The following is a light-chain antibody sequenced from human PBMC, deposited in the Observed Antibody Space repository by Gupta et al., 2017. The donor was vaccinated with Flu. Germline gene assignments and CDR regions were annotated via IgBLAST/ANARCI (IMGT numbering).Light chain of an antibody. CDR1: NSNIGSNYY. V-gene: IGLV1-40*01. CDR2: DNS. J-gene: IGLJ3*02. Sequence: VTVSFSGSNSNIGSNYYVHWYQQTPGTAPRLLIYDNSNRPAGVPGRFSGSKSGTSASLTITGLQADDEADYYCQSFDSILIWVFGGGTKLTVL. CDR3: QSFDSILIWV.